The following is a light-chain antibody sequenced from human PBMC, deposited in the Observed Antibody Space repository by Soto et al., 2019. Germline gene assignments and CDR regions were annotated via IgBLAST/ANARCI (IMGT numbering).Light chain of an antibody. V-gene: IGLV2-14*01. CDR1: SSDIGAYNY. CDR2: EVT. Sequence: QSALTQPASVSASPGQSITISCTGTSSDIGAYNYISWYQQHPGKAPKLMIYEVTNRPSGISNRFSGSRSGNTASLSISALQAEDEADYYCSSFSSAIAFVFGTGTKVTVL. CDR3: SSFSSAIAFV. J-gene: IGLJ1*01.